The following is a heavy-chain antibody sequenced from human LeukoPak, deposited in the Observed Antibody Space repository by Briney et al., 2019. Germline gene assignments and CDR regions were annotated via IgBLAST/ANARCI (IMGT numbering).Heavy chain of an antibody. CDR1: GYSISSGYY. D-gene: IGHD3-10*01. J-gene: IGHJ5*02. V-gene: IGHV4-38-2*02. CDR2: IYHSGST. Sequence: SETLSLTCTVSGYSISSGYYWGWIRQPPGKGLEWIGSIYHSGSTNYNPSLKSRVTMSVDTSKNQFSLKLSSVNAADTAVYYCARDVHGSGTWDWFDPWGQGTLVTVSS. CDR3: ARDVHGSGTWDWFDP.